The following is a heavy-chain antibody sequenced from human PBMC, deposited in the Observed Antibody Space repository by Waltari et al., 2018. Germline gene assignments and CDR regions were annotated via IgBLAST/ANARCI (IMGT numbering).Heavy chain of an antibody. V-gene: IGHV4-38-2*01. CDR1: GYSISSGYY. CDR2: IYHSGST. CDR3: ARRLVATSFDY. D-gene: IGHD5-12*01. J-gene: IGHJ4*02. Sequence: QVQLQELGPGLVKPSETLSLTCAVSGYSISSGYYWGWIRQPPGKGLEWIGSIYHSGSTYYNPSLKSRVTISVDTSKNQFSLKLSSVTAADTAVYYCARRLVATSFDYWGQGTLVTVSS.